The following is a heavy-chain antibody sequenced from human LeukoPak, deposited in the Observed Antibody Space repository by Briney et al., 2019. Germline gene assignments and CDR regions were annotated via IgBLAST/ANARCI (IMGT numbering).Heavy chain of an antibody. CDR2: ISGSGDST. J-gene: IGHJ6*02. CDR1: GFTFSSYA. CDR3: AKHALGSSFYYHIDV. Sequence: GGSLRLSCAASGFTFSSYAMSWVRQAPGKGLEWVSAISGSGDSTYYADSVKGRFIISRETSNNTVSLQMHSLRAEDTAVYYCAKHALGSSFYYHIDVWAPGTTVIVSS. D-gene: IGHD3-10*01. V-gene: IGHV3-23*01.